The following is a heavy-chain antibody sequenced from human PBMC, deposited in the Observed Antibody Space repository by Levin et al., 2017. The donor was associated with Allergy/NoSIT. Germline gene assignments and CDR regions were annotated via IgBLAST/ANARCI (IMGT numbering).Heavy chain of an antibody. V-gene: IGHV4-31*03. CDR3: ARGAWGEAFDF. D-gene: IGHD7-27*01. CDR2: IYYSGRT. J-gene: IGHJ3*01. Sequence: SETLSLTCTVSGDSISSGGYYWSWIRQHPGKGLEWIGYIYYSGRTYYNPSLKSRVTISVDTSKNQFSLKLSSVTAADTAVYYCARGAWGEAFDFWGQGTMVTVSS. CDR1: GDSISSGGYY.